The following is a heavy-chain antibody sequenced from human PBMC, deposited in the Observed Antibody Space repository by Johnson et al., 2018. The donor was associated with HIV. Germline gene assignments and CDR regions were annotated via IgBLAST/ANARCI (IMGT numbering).Heavy chain of an antibody. J-gene: IGHJ3*02. CDR3: ARVTKYYFDSSVDAFDI. CDR2: ISESGTTI. V-gene: IGHV3-11*04. CDR1: GFTFSDYY. D-gene: IGHD3-22*01. Sequence: MQLVESGGGVVQPGRSLRLSCAASGFTFSDYYMSWIRQAPGKGLEWVSYISESGTTIYYADSVKGRFTISRDNAKNSLYLQMNSLRAEDTAVYFCARVTKYYFDSSVDAFDIWGQGSVVTVSS.